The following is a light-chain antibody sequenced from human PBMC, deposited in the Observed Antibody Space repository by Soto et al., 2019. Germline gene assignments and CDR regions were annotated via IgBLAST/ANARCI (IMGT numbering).Light chain of an antibody. J-gene: IGLJ3*02. CDR2: EFT. CDR1: SSDVGGYKY. V-gene: IGLV2-14*01. CDR3: STYISNTRV. Sequence: QSALTQPASVSGSPGQSITISCTGASSDVGGYKYVSWYQQHPGKAPKLMIYEFTNRPSGVSDRFSGSKSANTASLTISGLQAEDEADYYCSTYISNTRVFGGGTKVTVL.